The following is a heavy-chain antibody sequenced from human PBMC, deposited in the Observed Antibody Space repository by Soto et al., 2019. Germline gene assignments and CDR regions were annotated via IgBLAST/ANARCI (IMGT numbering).Heavy chain of an antibody. V-gene: IGHV1-46*01. CDR2: INPDGGGT. CDR1: GYTFPRYY. Sequence: QVQLVQSGVEVKKPGASVKVSCKASGYTFPRYYMHWVRLAPGQGLEWMGIINPDGGGTSYAQQFQGIVIMTRDTSTSTVYMELSSLRSEDTAVYYCAVGVNYLSMDVWGQGTTVTVSS. D-gene: IGHD4-4*01. CDR3: AVGVNYLSMDV. J-gene: IGHJ6*02.